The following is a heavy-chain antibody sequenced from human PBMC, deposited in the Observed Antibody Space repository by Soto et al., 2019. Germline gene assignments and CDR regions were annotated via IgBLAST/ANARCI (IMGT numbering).Heavy chain of an antibody. CDR3: ARDPFEYYYGMDV. CDR1: GYTFSNFA. CDR2: INAGNGNT. Sequence: GASVKVSCKASGYTFSNFAMHWVRQAPGQRLEWMGWINAGNGNTKYSQKFQGRVTITRDTSASTAYMELSSLRSEDTAVYYCARDPFEYYYGMDVWGQGTTVTVSS. J-gene: IGHJ6*02. V-gene: IGHV1-3*01.